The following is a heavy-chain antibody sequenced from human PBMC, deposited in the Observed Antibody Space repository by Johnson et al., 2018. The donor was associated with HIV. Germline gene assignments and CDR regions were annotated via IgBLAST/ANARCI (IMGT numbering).Heavy chain of an antibody. J-gene: IGHJ3*01. D-gene: IGHD3-22*01. CDR3: AIPYYYDSGAYH. CDR1: GFTFSTYA. CDR2: ISNNGGNT. V-gene: IGHV3-64*01. Sequence: VQLVESGGGLVQPGGSLRLSCAASGFTFSTYAMHWVRQAPGKGLEYVSAISNNGGNTYYATSVEGRFTISRDNSKNTLYLQMGSLRAEDMAVYYCAIPYYYDSGAYHWGQGTLVTVSS.